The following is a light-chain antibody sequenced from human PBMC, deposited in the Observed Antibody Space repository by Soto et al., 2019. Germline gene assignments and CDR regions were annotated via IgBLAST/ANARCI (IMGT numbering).Light chain of an antibody. CDR2: AAS. CDR3: QQYYSYPPT. Sequence: AIRMTQSPSSLSASTGDRVTITCRASQGISSYLAWYQQKPEKAPKLLIYAASTLQSGDPSRYSGSGSGTIFTLTISFLQSEDFATYYCQQYYSYPPTFGQGTKVDIK. V-gene: IGKV1-8*01. J-gene: IGKJ1*01. CDR1: QGISSY.